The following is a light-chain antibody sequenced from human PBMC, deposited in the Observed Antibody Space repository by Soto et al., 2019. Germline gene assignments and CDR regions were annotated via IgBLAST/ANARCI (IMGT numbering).Light chain of an antibody. V-gene: IGKV3-11*01. Sequence: EIVMTQSPATLSVSPGERATLSCRASQSVGSLLAWYQQKPGQAPRLLIYDASNRATGIPARFSGSGSGTDFTLTISSLEPEDFAVYYCQQRSNWPPLTFGGGTKVDIK. CDR2: DAS. CDR3: QQRSNWPPLT. CDR1: QSVGSL. J-gene: IGKJ4*01.